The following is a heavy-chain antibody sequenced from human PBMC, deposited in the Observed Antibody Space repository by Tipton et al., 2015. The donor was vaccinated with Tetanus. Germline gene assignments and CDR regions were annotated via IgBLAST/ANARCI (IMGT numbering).Heavy chain of an antibody. Sequence: TLSLICSVSNGSLTVGGYYWSWIRQHPGKGPEWLGYIFYIGTTYYNPSLQSRISISADTSKNQFSLRLTSVTAADTAVYYCARGQAGGSYGGSFDYWGQGVVATVSS. CDR2: IFYIGTT. V-gene: IGHV4-31*03. J-gene: IGHJ4*02. CDR1: NGSLTVGGYY. CDR3: ARGQAGGSYGGSFDY. D-gene: IGHD1-26*01.